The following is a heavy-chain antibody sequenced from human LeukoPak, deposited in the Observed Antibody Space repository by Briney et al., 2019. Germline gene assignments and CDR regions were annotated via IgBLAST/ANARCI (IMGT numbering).Heavy chain of an antibody. V-gene: IGHV3-23*01. CDR3: ARRRYYYDSSGYYCFGY. CDR1: GFTFSSNA. J-gene: IGHJ4*02. D-gene: IGHD3-22*01. CDR2: ISGSGSNT. Sequence: HPGGSLRLSCAASGFTFSSNAMSWVRQAPGKGLEWVSGISGSGSNTYYADSVKGRFTTSRDSSKNTLYLQMNSLRAEDTAVYYCARRRYYYDSSGYYCFGYWGQGTLVTVSS.